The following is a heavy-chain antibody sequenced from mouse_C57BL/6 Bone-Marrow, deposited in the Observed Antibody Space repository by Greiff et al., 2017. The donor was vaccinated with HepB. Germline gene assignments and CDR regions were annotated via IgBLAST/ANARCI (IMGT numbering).Heavy chain of an antibody. CDR1: GFTFSSYG. CDR2: ISSGGSYT. Sequence: EVQGVESGGDLVKPGGSLKLSCAASGFTFSSYGMSWVRQTPDKRLEWVATISSGGSYTYYPDSVKGRFTISRDNAKNTLYLQMSSLKSEDTAMYYCARHDGDFDYWGQGTTLTVSS. J-gene: IGHJ2*01. D-gene: IGHD2-3*01. V-gene: IGHV5-6*01. CDR3: ARHDGDFDY.